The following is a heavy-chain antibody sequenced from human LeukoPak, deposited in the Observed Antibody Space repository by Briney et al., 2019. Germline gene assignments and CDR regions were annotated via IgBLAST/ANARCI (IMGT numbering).Heavy chain of an antibody. Sequence: SETLSLTCAVYGGSFSGYYWSWIRQPPGKGLEWIGEINHSGSTNYNPSLKSRVTISVDTSKNQFSLKLSSVTAADTAVYYCARGKITVVRGAADAFDIWGQGTMVTVSS. CDR1: GGSFSGYY. D-gene: IGHD3-10*01. CDR3: ARGKITVVRGAADAFDI. V-gene: IGHV4-34*01. J-gene: IGHJ3*02. CDR2: INHSGST.